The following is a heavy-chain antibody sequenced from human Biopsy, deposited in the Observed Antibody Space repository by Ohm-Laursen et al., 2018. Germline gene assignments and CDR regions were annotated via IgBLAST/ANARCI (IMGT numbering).Heavy chain of an antibody. Sequence: SLRLSCAASGFTFSSYAMEWVRQAPGKGLEWVSSIAERSTYISYADSVKGRFAISRDNAQNSLYLQMNNLRVEDTAVYYCARERGRKSIAATDYWGQGVLVTVSS. CDR1: GFTFSSYA. D-gene: IGHD6-6*01. V-gene: IGHV3-21*06. CDR3: ARERGRKSIAATDY. J-gene: IGHJ4*02. CDR2: IAERSTYI.